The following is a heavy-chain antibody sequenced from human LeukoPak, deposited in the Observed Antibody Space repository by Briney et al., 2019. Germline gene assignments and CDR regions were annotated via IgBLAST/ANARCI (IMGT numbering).Heavy chain of an antibody. CDR3: ARTYYDILTGYNPYFDY. CDR2: ITASSTAI. D-gene: IGHD3-9*01. CDR1: GFTFNTYT. J-gene: IGHJ4*02. Sequence: PGGSLRLSCAAPGFTFNTYTMNWVRQAPGKGLEWVSSITASSTAIYSADSVKSRFTISRDNAKNFLYLQMNSLRAEDTAVYYCARTYYDILTGYNPYFDYWGQGILVTVSS. V-gene: IGHV3-21*01.